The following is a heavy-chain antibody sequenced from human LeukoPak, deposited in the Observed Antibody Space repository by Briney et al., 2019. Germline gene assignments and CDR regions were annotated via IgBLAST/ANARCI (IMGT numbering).Heavy chain of an antibody. J-gene: IGHJ5*01. Sequence: SETLSLTCTVSGYSISNGYYCDWIRQPPGRGLEWIGNIYRSGSTSYTPSLKSRVTISVDTTKNQFSLNVNTVTAADTAVYYCARRHSSGWFYFWGQGTLVTVSS. CDR3: ARRHSSGWFYF. V-gene: IGHV4-38-2*02. CDR2: IYRSGST. CDR1: GYSISNGYY. D-gene: IGHD6-19*01.